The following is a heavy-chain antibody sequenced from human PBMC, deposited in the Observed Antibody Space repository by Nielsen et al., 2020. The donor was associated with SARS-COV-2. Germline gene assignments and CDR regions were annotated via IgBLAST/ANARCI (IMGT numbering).Heavy chain of an antibody. J-gene: IGHJ6*02. CDR3: AKFFDFYYYYGMDV. CDR2: ISGSGGST. V-gene: IGHV3-23*01. Sequence: GGSLRLSCAASGFTFSSYAMSWVRQAPGKGLEWVSAISGSGGSTYYADSVKGRFTISRDNSKNTLYLQMNSLRAEDTAVYYCAKFFDFYYYYGMDVWGQGTTVTVSS. D-gene: IGHD3-9*01. CDR1: GFTFSSYA.